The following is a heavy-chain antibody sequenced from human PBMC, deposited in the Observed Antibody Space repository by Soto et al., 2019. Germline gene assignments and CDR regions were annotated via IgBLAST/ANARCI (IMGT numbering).Heavy chain of an antibody. CDR3: ARERGGVRYFDWRNHYYYYMDV. CDR1: GGSFSGYY. CDR2: INHSGST. V-gene: IGHV4-34*01. D-gene: IGHD3-9*01. Sequence: SETLSLTCAVYGGSFSGYYWSWIRQPPGKGLEWIGEINHSGSTNYNPSLKSRGTISVDTSKNQFSLKRSSVTAADTAVYYCARERGGVRYFDWRNHYYYYMDVWGKGTTVTVSS. J-gene: IGHJ6*03.